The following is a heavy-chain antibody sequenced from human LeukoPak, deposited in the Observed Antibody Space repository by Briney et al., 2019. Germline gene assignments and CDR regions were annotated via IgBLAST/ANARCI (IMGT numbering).Heavy chain of an antibody. V-gene: IGHV3-23*01. Sequence: GGSLRLSCAASGFTFSNYWLTWVRQAPGKGLEWVSAISGSGGSTYYADSVKGRFTISRDNSKNTLYLQMNSLRAEDTAVYYCAKAQGIAAAHFDYWGQGTLVTVSS. CDR2: ISGSGGST. CDR1: GFTFSNYW. CDR3: AKAQGIAAAHFDY. J-gene: IGHJ4*02. D-gene: IGHD6-13*01.